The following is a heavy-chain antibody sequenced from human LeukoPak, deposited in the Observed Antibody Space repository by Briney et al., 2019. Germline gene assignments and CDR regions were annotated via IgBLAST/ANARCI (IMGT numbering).Heavy chain of an antibody. D-gene: IGHD2-8*02. Sequence: GGSLRLSCVASGFTSSNHAMTWVRQAPGKGLEWVSAISASGVDTFYAPSVKGRFTISRDNSKNTLYLQINSLRAEDTAIYYCAKDVWWSVSWGQGTLVTVSS. CDR2: ISASGVDT. J-gene: IGHJ5*02. V-gene: IGHV3-23*01. CDR3: AKDVWWSVS. CDR1: GFTSSNHA.